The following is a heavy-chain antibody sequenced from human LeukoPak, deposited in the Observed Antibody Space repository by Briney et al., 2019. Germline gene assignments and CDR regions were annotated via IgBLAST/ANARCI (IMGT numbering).Heavy chain of an antibody. CDR3: VRGLPGGLDP. J-gene: IGHJ5*02. V-gene: IGHV3-48*03. Sequence: GGSLRLSCAASGFTFSSYEMNWVRQAPGKGLEWVSYISSSGSTIYYAGSVKGRFTISRENAKNSLYLQMNSLRVGDTAVYYCVRGLPGGLDPWGQGTLVTVSS. D-gene: IGHD2-15*01. CDR2: ISSSGSTI. CDR1: GFTFSSYE.